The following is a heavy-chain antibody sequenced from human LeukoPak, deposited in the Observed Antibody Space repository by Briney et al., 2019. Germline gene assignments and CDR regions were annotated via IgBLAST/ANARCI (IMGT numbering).Heavy chain of an antibody. V-gene: IGHV1-2*04. D-gene: IGHD6-19*01. CDR3: ARGFRSHHGWSKRLYYYGMDV. CDR2: INPNSGGT. J-gene: IGHJ6*02. Sequence: ASVTVSCKASGYTFTGYYMHWVRQAPGQGLEWMGWINPNSGGTNYAQKFQGWVTMTRDTSISTAYMELSRLRSDDTAVYYCARGFRSHHGWSKRLYYYGMDVWGQGTTVTVSS. CDR1: GYTFTGYY.